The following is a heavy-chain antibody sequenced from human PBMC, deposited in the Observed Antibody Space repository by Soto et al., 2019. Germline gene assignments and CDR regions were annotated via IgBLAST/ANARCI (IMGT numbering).Heavy chain of an antibody. CDR2: IKQDGSEK. Sequence: EVQLVESGGGLVQPGGSLRLSCAASGFSFSSHWMNWVRQAPGKGLEWVANIKQDGSEKYYVDSVKGRFTISRDSAKNSLYLQMNSLRAEDTAVYYCASRSSGCPFYWGQGTLVTVSS. D-gene: IGHD1-26*01. CDR3: ASRSSGCPFY. V-gene: IGHV3-7*02. CDR1: GFSFSSHW. J-gene: IGHJ4*02.